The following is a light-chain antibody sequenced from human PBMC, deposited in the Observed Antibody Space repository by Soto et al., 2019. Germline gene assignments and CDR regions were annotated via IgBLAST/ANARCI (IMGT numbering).Light chain of an antibody. Sequence: QSVLTQPPSVSGAPGQKVTISCSGSSSNIGNNFVTWYQQLPGTAPKLLIYDNNKRPSGIPDRVSGSQSGTSATLGITGLQTGDEAVYYCGSWDSSLTYVFGTGTKLTVL. CDR3: GSWDSSLTYV. CDR1: SSNIGNNF. CDR2: DNN. V-gene: IGLV1-51*01. J-gene: IGLJ1*01.